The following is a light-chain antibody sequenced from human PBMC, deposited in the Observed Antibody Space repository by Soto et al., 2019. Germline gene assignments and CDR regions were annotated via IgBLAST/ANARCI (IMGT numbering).Light chain of an antibody. CDR1: QSISSY. CDR3: QQSYSIPWT. Sequence: DIQMTHSPSSLSACVGDIVTITCRASQSISSYLNWYQQKPGKAPKVLIYAASSLQSGIPSRFSGSGSGTDFTLTISSLQPEDFATYYCQQSYSIPWTFGQGTKVDI. CDR2: AAS. J-gene: IGKJ1*01. V-gene: IGKV1-39*01.